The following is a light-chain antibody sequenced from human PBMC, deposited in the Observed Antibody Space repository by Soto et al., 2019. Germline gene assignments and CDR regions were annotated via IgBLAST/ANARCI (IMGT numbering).Light chain of an antibody. CDR2: GAS. CDR3: QHYNNWPPWT. Sequence: EIAMTQSPATLSVSPVEGATLSCRASQSVSSNLAWYQQKPGQAPRLLIYGASTRATGIPARFSGSGSGTEFTLTISSLQSEDFAVYYCQHYNNWPPWTFGQGTKVDIK. J-gene: IGKJ1*01. CDR1: QSVSSN. V-gene: IGKV3-15*01.